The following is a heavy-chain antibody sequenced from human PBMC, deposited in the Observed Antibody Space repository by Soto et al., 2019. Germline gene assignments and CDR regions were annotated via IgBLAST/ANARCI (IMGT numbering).Heavy chain of an antibody. D-gene: IGHD2-2*01. J-gene: IGHJ6*02. CDR1: GGTFSSYA. CDR3: ARAVVPAAIPPGYYGMEV. CDR2: IIPIFGTA. V-gene: IGHV1-69*13. Sequence: ASVKVSCKASGGTFSSYAISWVRQAPGQGLEWMGGIIPIFGTANYAQKFQGRVTITADESTSTAYMEPSSLRSEDTAVYYCARAVVPAAIPPGYYGMEVWGQGTTVTVSS.